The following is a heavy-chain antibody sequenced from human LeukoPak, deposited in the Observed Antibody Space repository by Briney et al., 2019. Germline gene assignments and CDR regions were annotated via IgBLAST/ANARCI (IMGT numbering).Heavy chain of an antibody. CDR1: VFTFSNYA. CDR3: AKDVDWQQLFDAFDI. V-gene: IGHV3-23*01. Sequence: GGSLRLSCAASVFTFSNYAMSWVRQAPGKGLEWVSVISSSGRSTNYADSVKGRFTISRDNSKSTLYLQMNSLRAEDTAIYYCAKDVDWQQLFDAFDIWGQGTLVTVSS. J-gene: IGHJ3*02. CDR2: ISSSGRST. D-gene: IGHD6-13*01.